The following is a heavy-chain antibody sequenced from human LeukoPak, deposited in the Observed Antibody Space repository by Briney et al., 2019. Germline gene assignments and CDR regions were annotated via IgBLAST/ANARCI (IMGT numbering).Heavy chain of an antibody. CDR1: GFTFSSYL. Sequence: PGGSLRLSCAASGFTFSSYLMTWVRQAPGKGLEWVADIKANRSDKYYVDSVKGRFTILRDNAKNSLYLQMNSLRVEDTAVYYSGRDLLYFEISGPRVDKWGEGTRVTVSS. D-gene: IGHD3-9*01. CDR2: IKANRSDK. V-gene: IGHV3-7*01. J-gene: IGHJ4*02. CDR3: GRDLLYFEISGPRVDK.